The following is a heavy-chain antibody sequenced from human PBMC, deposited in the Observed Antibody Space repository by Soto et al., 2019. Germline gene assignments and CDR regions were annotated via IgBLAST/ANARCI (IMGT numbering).Heavy chain of an antibody. CDR2: IYWDDDT. CDR1: GFSLTNDGVG. D-gene: IGHD1-20*01. Sequence: QITLKESGPTVVKPTQTLTLTCTFSGFSLTNDGVGVGWIRQPPGKAPEWLARIYWDDDTRYSPSLRSSLTITKDSSKNQVDLTMHNMDPVDTATYFCAHSSLHYKKWFDPWGQGTLVTVSS. CDR3: AHSSLHYKKWFDP. V-gene: IGHV2-5*02. J-gene: IGHJ5*02.